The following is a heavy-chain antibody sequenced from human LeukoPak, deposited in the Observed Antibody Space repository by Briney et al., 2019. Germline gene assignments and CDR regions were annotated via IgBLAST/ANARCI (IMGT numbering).Heavy chain of an antibody. CDR2: IYYSGST. CDR1: GVSVNSDHYY. V-gene: IGHV4-61*01. J-gene: IGHJ3*02. Sequence: SETLSLTCTISGVSVNSDHYYWSWIRQPPGKGLEWIGYIYYSGSTNYNPSLKSRVTISVDTSKNQFSLKLSSVTAADTAVYYCARDGRPGNDAFDIWGQGTMVTVSS. CDR3: ARDGRPGNDAFDI.